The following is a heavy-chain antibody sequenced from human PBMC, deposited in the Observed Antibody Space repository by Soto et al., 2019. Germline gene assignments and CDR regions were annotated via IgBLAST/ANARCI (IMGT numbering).Heavy chain of an antibody. CDR1: GGSISSGGYY. CDR2: IYYSGST. D-gene: IGHD1-1*01. V-gene: IGHV4-31*03. J-gene: IGHJ6*02. CDR3: AASCVGCAGFNSYGIDV. Sequence: QVQLHESGPGLVKPSQTLSLTCTVSGGSISSGGYYWSWIRQHPGKGLEWIGYIYYSGSTYYNPSLKSRVTISVDTSKNHFSLKLSSVTAADTAVYYCAASCVGCAGFNSYGIDVWGQGTTVTVSS.